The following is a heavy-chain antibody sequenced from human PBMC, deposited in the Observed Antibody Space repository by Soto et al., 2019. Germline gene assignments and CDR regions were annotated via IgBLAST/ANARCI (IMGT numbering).Heavy chain of an antibody. CDR3: SRDGSCSGGNCYPGWFDP. CDR1: GFTLSSYW. CDR2: IKQDGSEK. D-gene: IGHD2-15*01. Sequence: EVQLVESGGGLVQPGGSLRLSCAASGFTLSSYWMSWVRQAPGKGLEWVANIKQDGSEKYYVDSVKGRFTISRDNAKNSLCRQMNSLRAEDTAVYYCSRDGSCSGGNCYPGWFDPWGQGTLVTVSS. J-gene: IGHJ5*02. V-gene: IGHV3-7*01.